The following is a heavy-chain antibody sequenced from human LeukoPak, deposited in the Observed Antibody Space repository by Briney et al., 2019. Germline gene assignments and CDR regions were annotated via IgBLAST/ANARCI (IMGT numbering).Heavy chain of an antibody. Sequence: GGSLRLSCAASGFTFSSYSMNWVRQAPGKGLEWVSSISSSSSYIYYADSVKGRFTISRDNAKNSLYLQMNSLRAEDTAVYYCAREGWSTGTYFDYWGQGTLVTVSS. CDR2: ISSSSSYI. CDR3: AREGWSTGTYFDY. J-gene: IGHJ4*02. D-gene: IGHD1-1*01. V-gene: IGHV3-21*01. CDR1: GFTFSSYS.